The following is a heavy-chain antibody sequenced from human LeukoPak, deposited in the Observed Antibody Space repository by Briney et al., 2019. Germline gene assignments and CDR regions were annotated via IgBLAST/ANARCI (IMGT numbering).Heavy chain of an antibody. J-gene: IGHJ4*02. CDR1: GYTLTELS. Sequence: RASVKVSCKVSGYTLTELSMHWVRQAPGKGLEWMGGFDPEDGKTVYAQKFLGRVTMTEDTSTDTAYMELSSLRSEDTAIYYCATYGSGSYYNSYYFAYWGQGTLVTVSS. D-gene: IGHD3-10*01. V-gene: IGHV1-24*01. CDR3: ATYGSGSYYNSYYFAY. CDR2: FDPEDGKT.